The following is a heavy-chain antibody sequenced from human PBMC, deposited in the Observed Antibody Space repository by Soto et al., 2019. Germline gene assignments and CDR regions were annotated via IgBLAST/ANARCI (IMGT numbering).Heavy chain of an antibody. J-gene: IGHJ6*02. CDR2: ISTNGGST. V-gene: IGHV3-64D*06. CDR3: GEGYRYGDCYGMDV. Sequence: GGSLRLSCSASGFTFSIYAMHWVRQAPGKGLEYVSSISTNGGSTDYADSVKGRFTISRDNSKNTVYLQMSSLRAEDTAVYYWGEGYRYGDCYGMDVWGQGTTVTVSS. CDR1: GFTFSIYA. D-gene: IGHD3-9*01.